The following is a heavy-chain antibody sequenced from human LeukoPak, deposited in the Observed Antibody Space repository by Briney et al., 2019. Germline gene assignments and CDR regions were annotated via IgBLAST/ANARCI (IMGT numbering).Heavy chain of an antibody. CDR1: GGSISSSSYY. Sequence: LSLTCTVSGGSISSSSYYWDWIRQAPGKGLEWVSYISSSGTTIYYADSVKGRFTISRDNAKNSLYLQMNSLRAEDTAVYYCARELTPYYYMDVWGKGTTVTIS. D-gene: IGHD2-15*01. CDR2: ISSSGTTI. J-gene: IGHJ6*03. CDR3: ARELTPYYYMDV. V-gene: IGHV3-11*01.